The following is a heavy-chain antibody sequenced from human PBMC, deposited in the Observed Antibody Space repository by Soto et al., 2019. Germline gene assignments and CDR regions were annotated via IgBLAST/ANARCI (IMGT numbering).Heavy chain of an antibody. V-gene: IGHV4-59*08. Sequence: PSETLSLTCTVSGGSISSYYWSWIRQPPGKGLEWIGYIYYSGSTNYNPSLKSRVTISVDTSKNQFSLKLSSVTAADTAVYYCARLRLGYCSGGSCYSAYYFDYWGQGTLVTVSS. CDR2: IYYSGST. J-gene: IGHJ4*02. CDR3: ARLRLGYCSGGSCYSAYYFDY. D-gene: IGHD2-15*01. CDR1: GGSISSYY.